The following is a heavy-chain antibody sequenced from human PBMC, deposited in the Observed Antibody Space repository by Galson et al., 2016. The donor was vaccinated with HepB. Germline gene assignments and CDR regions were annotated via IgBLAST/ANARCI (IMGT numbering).Heavy chain of an antibody. Sequence: SLRLSCAASGLTFSSYAMSWVRQAPGKGLEWVSAISGSGGSTYYADSVKGRFTISRDNSKNTLYLQMNSLRAEDTAVYYCADQLGIVAVAGTLDFGYWGQGTMVTVSS. J-gene: IGHJ4*02. CDR2: ISGSGGST. CDR3: ADQLGIVAVAGTLDFGY. D-gene: IGHD6-19*01. V-gene: IGHV3-23*01. CDR1: GLTFSSYA.